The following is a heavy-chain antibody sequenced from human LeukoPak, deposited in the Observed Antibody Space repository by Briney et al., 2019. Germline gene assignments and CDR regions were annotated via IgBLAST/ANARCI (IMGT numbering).Heavy chain of an antibody. CDR3: ARGRLGVVVVAATNYNYYMDV. CDR1: GGTFSSYA. D-gene: IGHD2-15*01. Sequence: SVKVSCKASGGTFSSYAISWVRQAPGQGLERMGGIIPIFGTANYAQKFQGRVTITADKSTSTAYMELSSLRSEDTAVYYCARGRLGVVVVAATNYNYYMDVWGKGTTVTVSS. CDR2: IIPIFGTA. J-gene: IGHJ6*03. V-gene: IGHV1-69*06.